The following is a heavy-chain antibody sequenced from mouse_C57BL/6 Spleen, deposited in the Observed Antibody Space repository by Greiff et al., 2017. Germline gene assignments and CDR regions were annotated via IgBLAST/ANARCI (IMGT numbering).Heavy chain of an antibody. CDR3: ARGDYDYDDGYYCDY. J-gene: IGHJ2*01. D-gene: IGHD2-4*01. Sequence: VKLMESGAELVKPGASVKMSCKASGYTFTTYPIEWMKQNHGKSLAWIGNFHPYNDDTKYNEKFKGKATLTVEKSSSTVYLEFSRLTSDDAAVYYCARGDYDYDDGYYCDYWGQGTTLTVSS. V-gene: IGHV1-47*01. CDR2: FHPYNDDT. CDR1: GYTFTTYP.